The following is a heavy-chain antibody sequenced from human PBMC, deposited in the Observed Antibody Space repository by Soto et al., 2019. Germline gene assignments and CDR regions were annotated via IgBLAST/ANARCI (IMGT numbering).Heavy chain of an antibody. D-gene: IGHD3-3*01. J-gene: IGHJ4*02. CDR3: ARDFGSDLSAPGAVFDY. V-gene: IGHV1-18*04. CDR2: ISPYNVNT. Sequence: ASVKVSCKASGYFFTNYGISWVQQAPGEGLEWMGWISPYNVNTKYAENFHGTVTMTTDTSTCTAYIELRSQLSDDPAVYYCARDFGSDLSAPGAVFDYWGQGTLGTDSS. CDR1: GYFFTNYG.